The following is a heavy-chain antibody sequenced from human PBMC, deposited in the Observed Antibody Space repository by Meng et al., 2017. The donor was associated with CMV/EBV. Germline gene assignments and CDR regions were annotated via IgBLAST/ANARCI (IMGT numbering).Heavy chain of an antibody. J-gene: IGHJ6*02. CDR1: GYTFTSYG. Sequence: ASVKVSCKASGYTFTSYGISWVRQAPGQGLEWMGWISTYNGNTNYAQKLQGRVTMTTDTSTSTAYMELRSLRSDDTAVYYCARDRAAAGSYYYYGMDVWGQGTTVTVSS. D-gene: IGHD6-13*01. CDR2: ISTYNGNT. CDR3: ARDRAAAGSYYYYGMDV. V-gene: IGHV1-18*01.